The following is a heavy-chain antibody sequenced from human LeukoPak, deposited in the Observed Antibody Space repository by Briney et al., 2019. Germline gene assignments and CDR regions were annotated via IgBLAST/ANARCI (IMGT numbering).Heavy chain of an antibody. D-gene: IGHD5-12*01. Sequence: GGSLRLSCAASGFTFSSYGMSWVRQAPGKGLEWVSAISGSGGSTYYADSVKGRFTISRDNAKNSLYLQMNSLRAEDTAVYYCARVEASGYDYGAFDYWGQGTLVTVSS. J-gene: IGHJ4*02. CDR1: GFTFSSYG. CDR3: ARVEASGYDYGAFDY. V-gene: IGHV3-23*01. CDR2: ISGSGGST.